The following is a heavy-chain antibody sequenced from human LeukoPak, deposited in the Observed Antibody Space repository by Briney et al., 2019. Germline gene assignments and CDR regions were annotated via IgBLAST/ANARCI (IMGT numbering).Heavy chain of an antibody. CDR2: ISGSGTTI. J-gene: IGHJ6*02. V-gene: IGHV3-48*01. Sequence: GGSLRLFCAAPGFTFSSYSMNWVRQAPGKGLEWLSYISGSGTTIYYADSVKGRFTISRDNSKNTLFLQMNSLRAEDTAPYYCAKSVAIYFYYGLDVWGQGTTVTVSS. CDR3: AKSVAIYFYYGLDV. CDR1: GFTFSSYS. D-gene: IGHD3-3*01.